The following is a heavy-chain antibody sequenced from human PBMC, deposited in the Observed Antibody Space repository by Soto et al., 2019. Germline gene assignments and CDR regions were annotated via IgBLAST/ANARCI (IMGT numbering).Heavy chain of an antibody. Sequence: SETLSLTCTVSCGSISSGGYYWSWIRQHPGKGLEWIGYIYYSGSTYYNPSLKSRVTISVDTSKNQFSLKLSSVTAADTAVYYCARDHSGYGHDYWGQGTLVTVSS. CDR3: ARDHSGYGHDY. CDR2: IYYSGST. CDR1: CGSISSGGYY. J-gene: IGHJ4*02. D-gene: IGHD5-12*01. V-gene: IGHV4-31*03.